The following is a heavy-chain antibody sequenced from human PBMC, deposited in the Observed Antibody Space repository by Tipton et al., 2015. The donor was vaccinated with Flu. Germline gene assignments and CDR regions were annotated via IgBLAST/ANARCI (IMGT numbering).Heavy chain of an antibody. D-gene: IGHD3-22*01. CDR2: IYYSGGST. V-gene: IGHV4-4*07. CDR3: AREGGYSSGFSRIDF. CDR1: GVSISSHY. J-gene: IGHJ4*02. Sequence: TLSLTCTVTGVSISSHYWSWIRQPAGKGLEWIGRIYYSGGSTDYNPSLKSRVMISGERSKNQFSLKRSAVTAADTAVYYCAREGGYSSGFSRIDFWGQGMLVTVSS.